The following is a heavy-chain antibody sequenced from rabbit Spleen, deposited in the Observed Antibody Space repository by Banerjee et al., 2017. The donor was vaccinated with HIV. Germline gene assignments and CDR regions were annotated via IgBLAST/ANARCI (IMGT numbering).Heavy chain of an antibody. CDR3: ARGGSDRPSYLNL. D-gene: IGHD4-2*01. Sequence: QSLEESGGGLVQPEGSLTLTCTASGFTISSSYYMCWVRQAPGKGLEWTGCIYTGDGSTYYANWAKGRFTISKTSSTTVTLQLTSLTAADTATYFCARGGSDRPSYLNLWGPGTLVTVS. V-gene: IGHV1S40*01. CDR2: IYTGDGST. J-gene: IGHJ4*01. CDR1: GFTISSSYY.